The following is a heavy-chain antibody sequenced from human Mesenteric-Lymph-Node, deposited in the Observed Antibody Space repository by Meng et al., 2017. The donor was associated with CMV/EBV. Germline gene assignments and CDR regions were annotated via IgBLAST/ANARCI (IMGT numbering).Heavy chain of an antibody. D-gene: IGHD2-21*01. J-gene: IGHJ4*02. Sequence: ETLSLTCAASGFAVSSYSMNWVRQAPGKGLEWVSSISSDSSHINDADSVRGRFTISRDNAKNSLYLQMNSLRAEDTAVYYCARDGLSAFCGGDCPYYFDSWGQGTLVTVSS. CDR1: GFAVSSYS. CDR3: ARDGLSAFCGGDCPYYFDS. CDR2: ISSDSSHI. V-gene: IGHV3-21*01.